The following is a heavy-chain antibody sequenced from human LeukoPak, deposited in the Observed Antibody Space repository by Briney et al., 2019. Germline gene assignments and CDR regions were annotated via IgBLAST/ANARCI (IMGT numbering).Heavy chain of an antibody. CDR2: INPNSGGT. V-gene: IGHV1-2*02. Sequence: ASVKVSCKASGYTFTGYYMHWVRQAPGQGLEWMGWINPNSGGTNYAQKFQGRFTMTRDTSISTAYMELSRLRSDDTAVYYCARDRFGLVVPAAILNYWGQGTLVTVSS. CDR3: ARDRFGLVVPAAILNY. D-gene: IGHD2-2*02. CDR1: GYTFTGYY. J-gene: IGHJ4*02.